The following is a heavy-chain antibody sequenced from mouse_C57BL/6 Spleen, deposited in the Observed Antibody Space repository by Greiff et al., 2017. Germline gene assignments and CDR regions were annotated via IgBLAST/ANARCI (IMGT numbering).Heavy chain of an antibody. D-gene: IGHD1-1*01. Sequence: VQLQQSGTVLARPGASVKMSCKTSGYTFTSYWMHWVKQRPGQGLEWIGAIYPGNSDTSYNQKFKGKAKLTAVTSASTAYMELSSLTNEDSAVYYCTRRDYYGMGNFDYWGQGTTLTVSS. V-gene: IGHV1-5*01. CDR3: TRRDYYGMGNFDY. CDR1: GYTFTSYW. CDR2: IYPGNSDT. J-gene: IGHJ2*01.